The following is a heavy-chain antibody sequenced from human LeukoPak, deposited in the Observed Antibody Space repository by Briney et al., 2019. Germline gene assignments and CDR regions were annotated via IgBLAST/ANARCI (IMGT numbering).Heavy chain of an antibody. J-gene: IGHJ4*02. CDR2: IYWDDDK. D-gene: IGHD6-13*01. Sequence: SGPTLVNPTQTLTLTCTFSGFSLSTSGVGVGWIRQPPGKALEWLAIIYWDDDKRYSPSLKSRLTITKDTSKNQVVLKMTNMDPVDTATYYCAHPPGVAAAFYYWGQGSLVTVSS. V-gene: IGHV2-5*02. CDR3: AHPPGVAAAFYY. CDR1: GFSLSTSGVG.